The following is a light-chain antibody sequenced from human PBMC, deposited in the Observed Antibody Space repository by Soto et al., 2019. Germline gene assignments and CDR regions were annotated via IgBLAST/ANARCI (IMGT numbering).Light chain of an antibody. CDR1: QSVYNNY. V-gene: IGKV3-20*01. Sequence: EIALTQSPGTLSLSPGERATLSCRASQSVYNNYLAWYQQKPGQTPRLLVNGGPNRATGIPDRFSGGGSVSDLTLTVSSLERGVFAVYYCQQYGLPPHSFGQGTRVGIK. J-gene: IGKJ2*01. CDR3: QQYGLPPHS. CDR2: GGP.